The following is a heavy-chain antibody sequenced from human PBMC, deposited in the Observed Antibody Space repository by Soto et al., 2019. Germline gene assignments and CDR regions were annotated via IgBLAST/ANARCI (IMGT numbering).Heavy chain of an antibody. D-gene: IGHD3-22*01. CDR3: ATYYYDGSGYDFDY. Sequence: SETLSLTCAVYGGSFSGYYWSWIRQPPGKGLEWIGQVTHTGSTNYNPSLKSRVIISEDTSKNQFSLKLYSVTAADTAVYYCATYYYDGSGYDFDYWGQGTLVTVS. V-gene: IGHV4-34*01. CDR1: GGSFSGYY. CDR2: VTHTGST. J-gene: IGHJ4*02.